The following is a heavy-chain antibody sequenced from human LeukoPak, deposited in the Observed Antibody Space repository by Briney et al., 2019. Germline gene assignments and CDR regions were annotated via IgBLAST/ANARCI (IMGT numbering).Heavy chain of an antibody. J-gene: IGHJ4*02. D-gene: IGHD6-25*01. CDR2: INSDGSTT. CDR1: GFTFSNYW. V-gene: IGHV3-74*01. CDR3: ARGGALVAATLFDY. Sequence: GGSLRLSCAASGFTFSNYWMHWVRQAPGKGLVWVSRINSDGSTTNDADSVKGRFTISRDNAKNTLYLQMNSLRAEDTAVYYCARGGALVAATLFDYWGQGTLVTVSS.